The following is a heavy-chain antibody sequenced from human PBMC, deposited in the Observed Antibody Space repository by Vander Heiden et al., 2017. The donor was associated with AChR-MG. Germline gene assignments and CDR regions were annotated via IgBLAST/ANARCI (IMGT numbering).Heavy chain of an antibody. J-gene: IGHJ4*02. CDR1: GGSISSYY. V-gene: IGHV4-59*01. Sequence: QVQLQESGPGLVKPSETLSLTCTLSGGSISSYYWSWIRQPPGKGLEWIGYIYYSGSTNYNPSLKSRVTISVDTSKNQFSLKLSSVTAADTAVYYCAAGPYYFDYWGQGTLVTVSS. CDR2: IYYSGST. D-gene: IGHD6-13*01. CDR3: AAGPYYFDY.